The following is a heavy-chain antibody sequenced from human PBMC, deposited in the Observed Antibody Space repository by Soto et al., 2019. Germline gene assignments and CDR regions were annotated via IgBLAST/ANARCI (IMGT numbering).Heavy chain of an antibody. J-gene: IGHJ6*03. Sequence: ASVKVSCKASGFTFTSYAIHWVRQAPGQRLEWMGWINAANGNTESSQKFQGRVTITRDTSASTAYMELSSLRSEDTAVYYCARDRITDNYYYYYYMDVWGKGTTVTV. D-gene: IGHD1-20*01. CDR2: INAANGNT. V-gene: IGHV1-3*01. CDR1: GFTFTSYA. CDR3: ARDRITDNYYYYYYMDV.